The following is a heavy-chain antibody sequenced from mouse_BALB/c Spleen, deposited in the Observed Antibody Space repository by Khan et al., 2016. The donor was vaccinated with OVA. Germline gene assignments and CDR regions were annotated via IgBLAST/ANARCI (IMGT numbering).Heavy chain of an antibody. CDR3: ARVGYNGTMDY. CDR2: INTYTGEP. D-gene: IGHD2-14*01. Sequence: QIQLVQSGPELKKPGETVKISCKASGYTFTNYGMNWVKQAPGKGLKWMGWINTYTGEPTYADDFKGRFAFSLETSASTAYLQINNLKNEDTATYFCARVGYNGTMDYWGQGTSVTVPS. CDR1: GYTFTNYG. J-gene: IGHJ4*01. V-gene: IGHV9-3-1*01.